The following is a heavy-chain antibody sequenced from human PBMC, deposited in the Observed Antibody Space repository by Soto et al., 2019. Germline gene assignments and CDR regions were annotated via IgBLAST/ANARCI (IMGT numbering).Heavy chain of an antibody. D-gene: IGHD4-17*01. V-gene: IGHV1-24*01. CDR1: GYTLTDLS. Sequence: APVKVSCKVSGYTLTDLSMHWVRQAPGKGLEWMGGFDPEDGETIYAQKFQGRVTMTEDTSTDTAYMELSSLRSEDTAVYYCATDRKGGDYYYYYGMDVWGQGTTVTVSS. CDR3: ATDRKGGDYYYYYGMDV. J-gene: IGHJ6*02. CDR2: FDPEDGET.